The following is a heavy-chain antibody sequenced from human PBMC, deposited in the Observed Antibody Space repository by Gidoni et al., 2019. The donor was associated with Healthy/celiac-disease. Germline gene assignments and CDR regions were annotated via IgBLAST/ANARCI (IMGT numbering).Heavy chain of an antibody. CDR1: GFTLSNAW. V-gene: IGHV3-15*07. CDR2: IKSKTDGWTT. Sequence: EVPLVESGGGLVQPGGSLRLSCADSGFTLSNAWMNWVRQATGKGLEWVDRIKSKTDGWTTDYAAPVKVRFTISRDDSKNTLYLQMNSRKTEVTAVYYCTTDVGDYYYMDVWGKGTTVTVSS. J-gene: IGHJ6*03. D-gene: IGHD2-15*01. CDR3: TTDVGDYYYMDV.